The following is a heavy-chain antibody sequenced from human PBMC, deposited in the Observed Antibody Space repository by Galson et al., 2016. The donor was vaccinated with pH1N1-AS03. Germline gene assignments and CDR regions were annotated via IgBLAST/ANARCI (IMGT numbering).Heavy chain of an antibody. V-gene: IGHV3-30*04. CDR1: GFSFSTYA. CDR3: ARDHKVTMLGGVVISSGDMFDY. Sequence: SGAEVKKAGWSLRLSCAGSGFSFSTYAIHWVRQAPGKGLEWVAVISYDGSQKYYADSVKGRFTISRDNSKNTLYLQMNGLTAEDTATYYCARDHKVTMLGGVVISSGDMFDYWGQGTLVTVSS. J-gene: IGHJ4*02. D-gene: IGHD3-10*01. CDR2: ISYDGSQK.